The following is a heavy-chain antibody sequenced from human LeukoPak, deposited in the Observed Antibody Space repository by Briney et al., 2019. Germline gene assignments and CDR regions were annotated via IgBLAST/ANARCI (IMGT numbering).Heavy chain of an antibody. D-gene: IGHD1-14*01. CDR2: SNPSGGST. J-gene: IGHJ5*02. CDR1: GDTFTTDY. Sequence: ASAKVSCKASGDTFTTDYIHWVRQGPGQGPEWMGVSNPSGGSTTNAQKFQGRVTMTRDTSTSTVYMELSSLRSEDTAVYYCASALKPNGGRWFDPWGQGTLVTVSS. CDR3: ASALKPNGGRWFDP. V-gene: IGHV1-46*01.